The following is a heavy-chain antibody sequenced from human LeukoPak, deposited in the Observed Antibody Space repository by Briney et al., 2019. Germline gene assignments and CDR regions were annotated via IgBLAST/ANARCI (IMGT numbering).Heavy chain of an antibody. V-gene: IGHV4-39*01. CDR1: GGSISSSSYY. D-gene: IGHD3-16*01. Sequence: PSETLSLTCTVSGGSISSSSYYWGWIRQPPGTGLEWIGSIYYSGSTYYNPSLKSRVTISVDTSKNQFSLKLSSVTAADTAVYYCARQGGQNADYWGQGTLVTVSS. CDR2: IYYSGST. J-gene: IGHJ4*02. CDR3: ARQGGQNADY.